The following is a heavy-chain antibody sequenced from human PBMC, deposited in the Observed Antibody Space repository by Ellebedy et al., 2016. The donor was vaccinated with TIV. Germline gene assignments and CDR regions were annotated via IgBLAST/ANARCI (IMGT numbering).Heavy chain of an antibody. V-gene: IGHV3-30-3*01. J-gene: IGHJ4*02. CDR3: ARLGCSGGSCYFDY. D-gene: IGHD2-15*01. CDR2: ISYDGSNK. CDR1: GFTFSSYA. Sequence: GGSLRLXCAASGFTFSSYAMHWVRQAPGKGLEWVAVISYDGSNKYYADSVKGRFTISRDNSKNTLYLQRNSLRAEDTAVYYCARLGCSGGSCYFDYWGQGTLVTVSS.